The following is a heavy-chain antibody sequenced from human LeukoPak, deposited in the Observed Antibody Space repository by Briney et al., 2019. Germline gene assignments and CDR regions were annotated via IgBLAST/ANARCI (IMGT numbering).Heavy chain of an antibody. Sequence: GRSLRLSCAASGFTFSYYGMHWVRQAPGKGLEWVVVISYDGSNEYYADSVKGRFTISRDNSKNTLYLQMNSLRAEDTAVYYCAKRRQDTVTTGAFDYWGQGTLVTVSS. CDR3: AKRRQDTVTTGAFDY. CDR1: GFTFSYYG. D-gene: IGHD4-17*01. J-gene: IGHJ4*02. CDR2: ISYDGSNE. V-gene: IGHV3-30*18.